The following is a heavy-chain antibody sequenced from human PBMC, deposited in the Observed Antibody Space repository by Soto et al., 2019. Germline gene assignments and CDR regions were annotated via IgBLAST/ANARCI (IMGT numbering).Heavy chain of an antibody. V-gene: IGHV4-30-2*01. CDR2: IYNIGST. CDR1: EGDIVNVVGP. CDR3: ASGPPLAY. J-gene: IGHJ4*02. Sequence: VSEGDIVNVVGPWSRIRQPPGKGLECIGYIYNIGSTYYNPSLKSRVTRSVDRSNNQFSLNLRSVTAADTAVYYCASGPPLAYWGQGPLVTVSS.